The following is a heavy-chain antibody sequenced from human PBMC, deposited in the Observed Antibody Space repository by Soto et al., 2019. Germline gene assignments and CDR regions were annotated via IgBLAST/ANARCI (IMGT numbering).Heavy chain of an antibody. CDR1: RFTFSDFA. CDR3: AKDAVPYNGQWDWFDS. V-gene: IGHV3-23*01. D-gene: IGHD6-19*01. Sequence: DVQLLESGGGLVQPGGSLTLSCAASRFTFSDFAMSWVRQAPGKGLEWVSSIGCVGADTYYADSVKGRFTISRDNSKNTLYLRMNSLRDEDTAVYYCAKDAVPYNGQWDWFDSWGQGTLVIVSS. J-gene: IGHJ5*01. CDR2: IGCVGADT.